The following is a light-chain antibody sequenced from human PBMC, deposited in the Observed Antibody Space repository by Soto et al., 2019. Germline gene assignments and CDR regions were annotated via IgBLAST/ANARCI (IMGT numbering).Light chain of an antibody. Sequence: DIQLPQSPSSLSASVGDRVTVTCGASQSISIYLNWYQLKPGKAPNLLXYKAYRLETGVPSRFSGSGSGTEFTLTISFLQPDDFATYYCQQHNSYSPLTCGGGTKVDIK. J-gene: IGKJ4*01. CDR1: QSISIY. V-gene: IGKV1-5*03. CDR2: KAY. CDR3: QQHNSYSPLT.